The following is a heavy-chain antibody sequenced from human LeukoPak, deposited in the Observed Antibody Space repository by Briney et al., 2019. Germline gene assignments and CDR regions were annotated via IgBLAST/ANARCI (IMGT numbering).Heavy chain of an antibody. CDR2: INPSGGST. V-gene: IGHV1-46*01. J-gene: IGHJ5*02. CDR3: ARVGRQGYSSSWYWFDP. CDR1: GYTFTSYY. Sequence: ASVKVSCKASGYTFTSYYMHWVRQAPGQGLEWMGIINPSGGSTSYAQKFHGRVTMTRDTSTSTVYMELSSLRSEDTAVYYCARVGRQGYSSSWYWFDPWGQGTLVTVSS. D-gene: IGHD6-13*01.